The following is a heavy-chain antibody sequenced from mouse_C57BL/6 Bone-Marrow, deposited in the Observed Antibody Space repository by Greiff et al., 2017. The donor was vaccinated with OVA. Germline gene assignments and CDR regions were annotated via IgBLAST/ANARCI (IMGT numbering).Heavy chain of an antibody. Sequence: QVQLQQPGAELVKPGASVKLSCKASGYTFTSYWMHWVKQRPGRGLEWIGRIDPNSGGTKYNEKFKSKATLTVDKPSSTAYMQLSSLTSEDSAVYDCASGFYYGSSYCMDYWGQGTSVTVSS. V-gene: IGHV1-72*01. CDR2: IDPNSGGT. J-gene: IGHJ4*01. CDR1: GYTFTSYW. D-gene: IGHD1-1*01. CDR3: ASGFYYGSSYCMDY.